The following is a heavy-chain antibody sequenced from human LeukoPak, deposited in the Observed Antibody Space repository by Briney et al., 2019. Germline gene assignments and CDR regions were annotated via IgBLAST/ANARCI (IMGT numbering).Heavy chain of an antibody. CDR3: ARGQGTVTTH. V-gene: IGHV4-39*01. CDR2: IYYSGST. Sequence: SETLSLTCTVSGGSISSSSYYWGWIRQPPGKGLEWIGSIYYSGSTYYNPSPKSRVTISVDTSKNQFSLKLSSVTAADTAVYYCARGQGTVTTHWGQGTLVTVSS. J-gene: IGHJ4*02. CDR1: GGSISSSSYY. D-gene: IGHD4-17*01.